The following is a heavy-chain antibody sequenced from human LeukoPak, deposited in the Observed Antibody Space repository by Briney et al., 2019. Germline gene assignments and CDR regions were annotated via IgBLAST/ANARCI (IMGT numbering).Heavy chain of an antibody. CDR1: GFTFSSYW. J-gene: IGHJ5*02. D-gene: IGHD3-16*01. Sequence: GGSLRLSCAASGFTFSSYWMHWVRQAPGKGLVWVSRINSDRSSTSYADSVKGRSTISRDNAKNTLYLQMNSLRAEDTAVYYCARDNLGQDWFDPWGQGTLVTVSS. CDR2: INSDRSST. V-gene: IGHV3-74*01. CDR3: ARDNLGQDWFDP.